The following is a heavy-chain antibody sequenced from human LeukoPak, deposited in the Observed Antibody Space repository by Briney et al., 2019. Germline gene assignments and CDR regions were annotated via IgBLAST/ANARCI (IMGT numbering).Heavy chain of an antibody. V-gene: IGHV3-23*01. CDR3: AIYQMTDIGYFGY. CDR2: IGGNDSNT. CDR1: GFTFSSYA. D-gene: IGHD3-22*01. J-gene: IGHJ4*02. Sequence: PGGSLRLSCAASGFTFSSYALTWVRQAPGEGLEWVSAIGGNDSNTYYADTVRGRFTISRDNAKNSLYLQMNSLRAEDTAVYYCAIYQMTDIGYFGYWGQGTLVTVSS.